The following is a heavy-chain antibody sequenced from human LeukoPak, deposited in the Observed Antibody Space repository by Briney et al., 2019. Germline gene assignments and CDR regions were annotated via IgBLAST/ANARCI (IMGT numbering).Heavy chain of an antibody. D-gene: IGHD3-22*01. Sequence: PGGSLRLSCAASGFTFSSYWMHWVRQAPGKGLVWVSRINSDGSTITYADSVKGRFTISRDNARNTLYLQMNSLRAEDTAVYYCARDKPPPYYYDSSGIFDYWGQGTLVTVSS. V-gene: IGHV3-74*01. J-gene: IGHJ4*02. CDR2: INSDGSTI. CDR1: GFTFSSYW. CDR3: ARDKPPPYYYDSSGIFDY.